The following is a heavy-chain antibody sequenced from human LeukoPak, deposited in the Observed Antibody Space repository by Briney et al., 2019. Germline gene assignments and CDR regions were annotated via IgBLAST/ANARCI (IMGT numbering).Heavy chain of an antibody. J-gene: IGHJ5*02. D-gene: IGHD5-18*01. CDR1: GGSFSAYY. V-gene: IGHV4-34*01. Sequence: SETLSLTCAVYGGSFSAYYWTWVRQPPGKGLEWIGEINHSGSSNYNSSLRSRVTISVDTSYKQFSLRLSSLTAADTAVYYCAPRGDIEHSYVYGKGFDPWGEGTRVTVSS. CDR2: INHSGSS. CDR3: APRGDIEHSYVYGKGFDP.